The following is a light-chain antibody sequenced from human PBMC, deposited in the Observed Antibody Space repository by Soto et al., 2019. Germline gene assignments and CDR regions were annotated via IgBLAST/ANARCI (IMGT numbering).Light chain of an antibody. Sequence: DIQLTQSPSFLSASIGDSVTITCRASQAIGTYLAWYQQKPGKAPNLLVSAASTLHSGVPSRFSGSGSGTEFTLTISGLQPEDVATYYCQHLHTYLLTFGGGTKVQIK. CDR3: QHLHTYLLT. J-gene: IGKJ4*01. CDR1: QAIGTY. V-gene: IGKV1-9*01. CDR2: AAS.